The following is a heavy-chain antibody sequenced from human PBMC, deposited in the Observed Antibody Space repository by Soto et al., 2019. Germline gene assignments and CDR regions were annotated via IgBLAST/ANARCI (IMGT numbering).Heavy chain of an antibody. V-gene: IGHV3-73*01. D-gene: IGHD2-21*01. Sequence: EVQLVESGGGLVQPGGSLKVSCAASGFTFSDSAVHWVRQAPGKGLEWLGRIRTKPNSYATTYGASIKGRFIISRDDSTNTVYLQMNSMKIEDTAVYYCSRLIMDSLIERTRFDCWCQGSLVTVSS. CDR3: SRLIMDSLIERTRFDC. CDR2: IRTKPNSYAT. J-gene: IGHJ4*02. CDR1: GFTFSDSA.